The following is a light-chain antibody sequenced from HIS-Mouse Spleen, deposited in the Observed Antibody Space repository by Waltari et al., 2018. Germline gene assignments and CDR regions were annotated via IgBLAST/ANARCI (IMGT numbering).Light chain of an antibody. V-gene: IGLV2-23*01. CDR2: EGS. Sequence: QSALTQPASVSGSPGQSITISCTGTSSDVGSYNIVSWYQQHPGKAPKLMIYEGSKRPSRVSNRFSRSKSSNTASLTISELQAEDEADYYCCSYAGSSTWVFGGETKLTVL. CDR1: SSDVGSYNI. CDR3: CSYAGSSTWV. J-gene: IGLJ3*02.